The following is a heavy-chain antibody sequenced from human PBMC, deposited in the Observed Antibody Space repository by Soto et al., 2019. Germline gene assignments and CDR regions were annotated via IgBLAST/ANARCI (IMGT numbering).Heavy chain of an antibody. Sequence: SLTCTVSGGSISSGDYYWSWIRQPPGKGLEWIGYIYYSGSTNYGPSFQGHVTISADKSISTAYLQWSSLKASDTAMYYCARHSSSQYLDHFYYYYGMDVWGQGTTVTVSS. CDR1: GGSISSGDYY. D-gene: IGHD6-13*01. CDR2: IYYSGST. V-gene: IGHV4-30-4*01. J-gene: IGHJ6*02. CDR3: ARHSSSQYLDHFYYYYGMDV.